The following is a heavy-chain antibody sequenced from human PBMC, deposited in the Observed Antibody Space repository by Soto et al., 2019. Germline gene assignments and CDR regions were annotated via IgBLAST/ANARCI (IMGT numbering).Heavy chain of an antibody. CDR1: GFTFSSYA. V-gene: IGHV3-23*01. CDR2: ISGSGGST. D-gene: IGHD3-10*01. J-gene: IGHJ4*02. Sequence: GRSLRLSCAASGFTFSSYAMSWVRQAPGKGLEWVSAISGSGGSTYYADSVKGRFTISRDNSKNTLYLQMNSLRAEDTAVYYCAKDIHYYGSGSRTNFDYWGQGT. CDR3: AKDIHYYGSGSRTNFDY.